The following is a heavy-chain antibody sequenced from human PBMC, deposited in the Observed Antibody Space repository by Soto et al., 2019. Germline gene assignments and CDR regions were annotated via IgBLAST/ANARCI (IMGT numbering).Heavy chain of an antibody. CDR1: GGSISSGGYY. V-gene: IGHV4-31*03. CDR2: IYYSGST. J-gene: IGHJ4*02. Sequence: SETLSLTCTVSGGSISSGGYYWSWIRQHPGKGLEWIGYIYYSGSTYYNPSLKSRVTISVDTSKNQFSLKLSSVTAADTAVYYCARLQAKDIDYWGQGTLVTVSS. CDR3: ARLQAKDIDY.